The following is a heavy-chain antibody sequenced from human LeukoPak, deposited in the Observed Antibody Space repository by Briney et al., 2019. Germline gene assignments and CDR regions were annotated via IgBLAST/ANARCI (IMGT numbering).Heavy chain of an antibody. J-gene: IGHJ4*02. D-gene: IGHD3-16*01. CDR1: GFTFSSYS. Sequence: PGGSLRLSCAASGFTFSSYSMNWVRQAPGKGLEWVSSISSSSSYIYYADSAKGRFTISRDNSKNSLYLQMNSLRTEDTALYYCAKGIYVLSSPLDYWGQGTLVTVSS. CDR3: AKGIYVLSSPLDY. CDR2: ISSSSSYI. V-gene: IGHV3-21*04.